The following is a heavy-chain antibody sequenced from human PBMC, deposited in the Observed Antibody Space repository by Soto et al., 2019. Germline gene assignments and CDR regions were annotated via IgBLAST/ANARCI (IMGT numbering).Heavy chain of an antibody. Sequence: QVQLVESGGGVVQPGRSLRLSCAASGFTFSSYGMHWVRQAPGKGLEWVAVISYDGSNKYYADSVKGRFTISRDNSKNTRYLQMNSLRAEDTAVYYCAKDTGTTTQDLPYYYGMDVWGQGTTVTVSS. J-gene: IGHJ6*02. CDR2: ISYDGSNK. CDR3: AKDTGTTTQDLPYYYGMDV. CDR1: GFTFSSYG. V-gene: IGHV3-30*18. D-gene: IGHD1-7*01.